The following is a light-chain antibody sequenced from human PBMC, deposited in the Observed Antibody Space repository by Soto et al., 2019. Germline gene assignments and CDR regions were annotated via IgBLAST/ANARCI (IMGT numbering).Light chain of an antibody. J-gene: IGKJ2*01. CDR2: DAS. CDR3: QQYNVVPPT. V-gene: IGKV1-33*01. Sequence: DIQMTQSPSSLSASVGDRVTITCRASQDISIYLNWFQQEPGKAPKLLIYDASNLEKGVPSRFTGSGSGTDFTLTINSLQPDEIATYYCQQYNVVPPTFGQGTRLEI. CDR1: QDISIY.